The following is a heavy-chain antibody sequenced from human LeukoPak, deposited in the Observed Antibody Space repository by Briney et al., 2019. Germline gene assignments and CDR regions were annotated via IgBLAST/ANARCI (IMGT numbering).Heavy chain of an antibody. CDR3: ARGRVAARPGAFDI. CDR2: INHSGST. CDR1: GGSFSGYY. V-gene: IGHV4-34*01. D-gene: IGHD6-6*01. Sequence: SETLSLTCAVHGGSFSGYYWSWIRQPPGKGLEWIGEINHSGSTNYNPSLKSRVTISVDTSKNQFSLKLSSVTAADTAVYYCARGRVAARPGAFDIWGQGTMVTVSS. J-gene: IGHJ3*02.